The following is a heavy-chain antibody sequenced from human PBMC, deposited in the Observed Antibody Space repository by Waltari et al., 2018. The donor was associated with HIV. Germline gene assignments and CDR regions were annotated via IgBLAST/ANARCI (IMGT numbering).Heavy chain of an antibody. V-gene: IGHV4-31*03. Sequence: QVQLQESGPGLVKPSQTLSLTCTVSGGSISSGGYYWSWIRQHPGKGLEWIGYSYYSGSTYYSPSRKNRVTISGDTSKNQFARKLRSVTAADTAVYYCARDRRGIAAPLDYWGQGTLVTVSS. CDR2: SYYSGST. CDR3: ARDRRGIAAPLDY. J-gene: IGHJ4*02. D-gene: IGHD6-13*01. CDR1: GGSISSGGYY.